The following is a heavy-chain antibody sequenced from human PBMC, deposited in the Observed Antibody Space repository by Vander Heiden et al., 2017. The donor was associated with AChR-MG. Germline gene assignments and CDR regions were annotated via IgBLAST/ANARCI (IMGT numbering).Heavy chain of an antibody. D-gene: IGHD2-15*01. V-gene: IGHV3-21*01. CDR3: ARRYCSGGSCWGFDY. CDR2: ISSSSSYI. Sequence: EVQLVESGGGLVKPGGSLRLSCAASGLTFSSYSMSWVRQAPGKGLEWVSSISSSSSYIYYADSVKGQFTISRDNAKNSLYLQMNSLRAEDTAVYYCARRYCSGGSCWGFDYWGHVTLITVSS. CDR1: GLTFSSYS. J-gene: IGHJ4*01.